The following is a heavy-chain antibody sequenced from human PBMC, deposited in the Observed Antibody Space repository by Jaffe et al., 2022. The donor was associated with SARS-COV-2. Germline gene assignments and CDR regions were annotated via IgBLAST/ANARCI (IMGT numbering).Heavy chain of an antibody. CDR3: ARDAVAYCGGDCYSALDY. V-gene: IGHV3-30-3*01. J-gene: IGHJ4*02. CDR1: GFTFSSYA. CDR2: ISYDGSNK. Sequence: QVQLVESGGGVVQPGRSLRLSCAASGFTFSSYAMHWVRQAPGKGLEWVAVISYDGSNKYYADSVKGRFTISRDNSKNTLYLQMNSLRAEDTAVYYCARDAVAYCGGDCYSALDYWGQGTLVTVSS. D-gene: IGHD2-21*02.